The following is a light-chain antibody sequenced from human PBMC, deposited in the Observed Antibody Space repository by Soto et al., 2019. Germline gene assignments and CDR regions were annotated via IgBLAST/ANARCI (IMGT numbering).Light chain of an antibody. CDR1: QSISSW. V-gene: IGKV1-5*03. CDR3: QQSFI. CDR2: KAS. J-gene: IGKJ3*01. Sequence: DIKMTQSPSTLSASVGDRVTITCRASQSISSWLAWYQQKPGKAPKLLIYKASSIESGVPSRFSGRGCVTEFTLIIRILQREVFSTDYIQQSFIFGPGTKVAIK.